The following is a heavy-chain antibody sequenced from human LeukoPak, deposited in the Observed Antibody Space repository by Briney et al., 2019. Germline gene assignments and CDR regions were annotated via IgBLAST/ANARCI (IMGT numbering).Heavy chain of an antibody. V-gene: IGHV1-46*01. Sequence: ASVKVSCKASGYTFTSYYMHWVRQAPGQGLEWMGIINPSGGSASYAQKFQGRVTMTRDMSTSTDYMELSGLRSEDTAVYYCARDNSVEDTAWWFDPWGQGTLVTVSS. CDR3: ARDNSVEDTAWWFDP. J-gene: IGHJ5*02. D-gene: IGHD4-23*01. CDR1: GYTFTSYY. CDR2: INPSGGSA.